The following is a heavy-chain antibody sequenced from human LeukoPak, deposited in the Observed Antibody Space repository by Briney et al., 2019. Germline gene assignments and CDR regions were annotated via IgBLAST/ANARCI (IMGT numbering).Heavy chain of an antibody. V-gene: IGHV1-2*02. CDR3: ARDRLRAAAGIQAGGRCY. J-gene: IGHJ4*02. D-gene: IGHD6-13*01. Sequence: WASVKVSCKVSGYTLTELSMHWVRQAPGQGLEWMGWINPNSGGTNYAQKFQGRVTMTRDTSISTAYMELSRLRSDDTAVYYCARDRLRAAAGIQAGGRCYWGQGTLVTVSS. CDR2: INPNSGGT. CDR1: GYTLTELS.